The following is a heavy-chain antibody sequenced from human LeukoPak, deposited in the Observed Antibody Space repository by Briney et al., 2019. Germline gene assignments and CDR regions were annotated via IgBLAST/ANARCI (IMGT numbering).Heavy chain of an antibody. CDR1: GLTFSSYG. D-gene: IGHD3-3*01. J-gene: IGHJ5*02. Sequence: GGSLRLSCAASGLTFSSYGMHWVRQAPGKGLEWVAVISYDGSNKYYADSVKGRFTISRDNSKNTLYLQMNSLRAEDTAVYYCARANYDFWSGYLYNWFDPWGQGTLVTVSS. CDR2: ISYDGSNK. V-gene: IGHV3-30*03. CDR3: ARANYDFWSGYLYNWFDP.